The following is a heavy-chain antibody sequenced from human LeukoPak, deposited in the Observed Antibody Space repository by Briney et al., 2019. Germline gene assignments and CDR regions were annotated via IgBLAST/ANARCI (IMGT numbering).Heavy chain of an antibody. J-gene: IGHJ4*02. CDR1: GGSISSYY. V-gene: IGHV4-59*08. D-gene: IGHD2-21*02. CDR3: ARHKYCGGDCHVDY. Sequence: SETLSLTCTVSGGSISSYYWSWIPQPPGKGLEWFGYIYYSGSTNYNPYLKSRVTISVDTSKNQFSLKLSSVTAADTAVYYCARHKYCGGDCHVDYWGQGTLVTVSS. CDR2: IYYSGST.